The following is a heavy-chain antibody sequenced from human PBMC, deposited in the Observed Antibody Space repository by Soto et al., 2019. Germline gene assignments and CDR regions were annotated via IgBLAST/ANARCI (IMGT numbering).Heavy chain of an antibody. CDR3: AKSLLFVDHAYMDV. V-gene: IGHV1-69*02. Sequence: RASVKVSCKASGYTFTGYYMHWVRQAPGQGLEWMGRIIPIQGKANYALKFQDRVTITADRSTGTAYMELRSLRPEDTAVYYCAKSLLFVDHAYMDVWGKGTTVTVSS. J-gene: IGHJ6*03. CDR1: GYTFTGYY. CDR2: IIPIQGKA. D-gene: IGHD2-21*01.